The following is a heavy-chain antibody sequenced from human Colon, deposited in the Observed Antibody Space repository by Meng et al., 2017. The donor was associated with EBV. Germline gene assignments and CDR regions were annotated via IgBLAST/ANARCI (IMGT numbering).Heavy chain of an antibody. CDR2: IYHGGNT. CDR1: GASIRSNNW. Sequence: QVQLQESGPGRVEPSGTLSLTCAVSGASIRSNNWWSWVRQPPGKGLEWIGEIYHGGNTNYNPSLKSRVTISVDRSNDQFSLSLSSVTAADTAVYYCARGNAYNAPSFDYWGQGTLVTVSS. D-gene: IGHD5-24*01. J-gene: IGHJ4*02. V-gene: IGHV4-4*02. CDR3: ARGNAYNAPSFDY.